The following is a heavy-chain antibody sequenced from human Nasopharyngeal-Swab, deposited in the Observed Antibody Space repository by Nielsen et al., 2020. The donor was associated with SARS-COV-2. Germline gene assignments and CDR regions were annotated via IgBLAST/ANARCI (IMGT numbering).Heavy chain of an antibody. CDR2: IYYSGST. D-gene: IGHD4-17*01. CDR3: GSRYGDYFCR. J-gene: IGHJ4*02. Sequence: WIRQPPGKGLEWIGYIYYSGSTNYNPSLKSRVTISVDTSKNQFALKQSSLTAADTAVYYCGSRYGDYFCRWGQGTLVTVSS. V-gene: IGHV4-59*01.